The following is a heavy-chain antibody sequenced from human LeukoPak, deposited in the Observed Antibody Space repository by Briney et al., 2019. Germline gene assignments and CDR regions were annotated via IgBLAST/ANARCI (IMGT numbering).Heavy chain of an antibody. CDR1: GFTFSSYG. Sequence: GGSLRLSCAASGFTFSSYGMHWVRQAPAKGLEWVAVIWYDGSNKYYADSVKGRFTISRDNSKNTLYLQMNSLRAEDAAVYYRAKDLSGGSSEWGQGTLVTVSS. CDR2: IWYDGSNK. J-gene: IGHJ4*02. V-gene: IGHV3-33*06. CDR3: AKDLSGGSSE. D-gene: IGHD1-26*01.